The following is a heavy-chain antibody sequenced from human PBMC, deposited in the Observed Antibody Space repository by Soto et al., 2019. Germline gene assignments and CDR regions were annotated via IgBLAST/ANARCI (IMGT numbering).Heavy chain of an antibody. CDR3: ARYYCTSATCYYFDY. J-gene: IGHJ4*02. CDR2: IYYTGTT. V-gene: IGHV4-59*01. Sequence: SETLSLTCTVSGDSIRPYYWSWIRQTPGKGLEWIGYIYYTGTTNSNPSLKSRVSFSVDTSKNQFSLKLSSVTAADTAVYYCARYYCTSATCYYFDYWGQGTLVTVSS. CDR1: GDSIRPYY. D-gene: IGHD2-2*01.